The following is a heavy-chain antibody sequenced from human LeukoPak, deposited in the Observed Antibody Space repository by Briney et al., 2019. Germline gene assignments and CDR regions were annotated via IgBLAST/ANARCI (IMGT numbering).Heavy chain of an antibody. J-gene: IGHJ5*02. CDR2: ISNDGSKK. D-gene: IGHD2-21*01. CDR1: GFSFSTYG. Sequence: GGSLRLSCAASGFSFSTYGMHWVRQAPGKGLEWLAFISNDGSKKYYADSVKGRFTVSRDNSKNTLCLQMNSLRDDDTAVYYCARIRRFPNWFDPWGQGTLVTVSS. V-gene: IGHV3-30*03. CDR3: ARIRRFPNWFDP.